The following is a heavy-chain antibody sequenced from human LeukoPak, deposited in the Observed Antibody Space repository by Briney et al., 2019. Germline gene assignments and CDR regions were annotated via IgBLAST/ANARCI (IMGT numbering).Heavy chain of an antibody. D-gene: IGHD3-22*01. CDR1: GFTFSHFW. J-gene: IGHJ4*02. V-gene: IGHV3-7*01. CDR3: ARSRSGYYEDY. CDR2: IKEDGSER. Sequence: PGGSLRLSCAASGFTFSHFWMSWVRQAPGKGLEWVANIKEDGSERYYVESLKARFTISRDNAKNSLSLLMNSLRAEDTGVYYCARSRSGYYEDYWGQGTLVTVSS.